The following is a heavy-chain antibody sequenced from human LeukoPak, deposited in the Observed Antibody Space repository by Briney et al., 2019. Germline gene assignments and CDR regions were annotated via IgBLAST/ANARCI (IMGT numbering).Heavy chain of an antibody. J-gene: IGHJ6*03. D-gene: IGHD6-19*01. V-gene: IGHV1-69*13. CDR3: ARPYSSGRAYYYYYMDA. CDR2: IIPIFGTA. Sequence: SVKVSCKASGGTFSSYAISWVRQAPGQGLEWMGGIIPIFGTANYAQKFQGRVTITADESTSTAYMELSSLRSEDTAVYYCARPYSSGRAYYYYYMDAWGKGTTVTVSS. CDR1: GGTFSSYA.